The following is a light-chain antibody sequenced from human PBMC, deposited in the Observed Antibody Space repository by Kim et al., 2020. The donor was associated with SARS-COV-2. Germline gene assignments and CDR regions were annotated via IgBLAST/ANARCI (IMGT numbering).Light chain of an antibody. CDR2: GAS. CDR3: QQYSSSPRIT. Sequence: PGERAALSCRARQGVSSNYLAWYQQRPGQAPRLLIYGASSRATGIPDRFSGSGSGTDFTLTISRLEPEDFAVYYCQQYSSSPRITFGQGTRLEIK. CDR1: QGVSSNY. J-gene: IGKJ5*01. V-gene: IGKV3-20*01.